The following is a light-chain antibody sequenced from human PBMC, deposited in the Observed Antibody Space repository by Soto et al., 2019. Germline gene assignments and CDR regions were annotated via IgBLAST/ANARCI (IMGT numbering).Light chain of an antibody. CDR2: EAS. J-gene: IGKJ1*01. V-gene: IGKV1-5*03. Sequence: DIQMTQSPSTLSASVGDRVTITCRASQIISSWLAWYQQKPGKAPKLLLYEASILESGVPSRFSGSGSGTEFTLTISSLQPDAFATYYCQQYDTYRTFGPGTKVEIK. CDR3: QQYDTYRT. CDR1: QIISSW.